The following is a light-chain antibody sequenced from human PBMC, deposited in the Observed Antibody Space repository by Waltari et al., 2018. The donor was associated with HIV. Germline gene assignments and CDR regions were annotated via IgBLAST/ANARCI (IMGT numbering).Light chain of an antibody. V-gene: IGLV2-23*02. J-gene: IGLJ2*01. CDR2: EVS. CDR1: SRDVGSYNH. CDR3: CSYAGSVV. Sequence: QSALTQPASVSGSPGQSITISCTGTSRDVGSYNHVSWYQQHTGKAPKLMIYEVSKRPSGVSNRFSGSKSGNTASLTISGLQAEDEADYYCCSYAGSVVFGGGTKLTVL.